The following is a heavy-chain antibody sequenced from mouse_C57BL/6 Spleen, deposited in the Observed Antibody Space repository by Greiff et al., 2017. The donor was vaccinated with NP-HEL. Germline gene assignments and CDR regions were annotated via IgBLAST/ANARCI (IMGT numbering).Heavy chain of an antibody. Sequence: VQLQQSGPELVKPGASVKISCKASGYSFTDYYMNWVKQSNGKSLEWIGGINPNYGTTSYNQQFKGKATLTVDKSSSTAYMLLNSLTSEDSAFYSCAGYDGDWFAYWGQGTLLTVSS. CDR1: GYSFTDYY. CDR3: AGYDGDWFAY. CDR2: INPNYGTT. V-gene: IGHV1-39*01. J-gene: IGHJ3*01. D-gene: IGHD2-2*01.